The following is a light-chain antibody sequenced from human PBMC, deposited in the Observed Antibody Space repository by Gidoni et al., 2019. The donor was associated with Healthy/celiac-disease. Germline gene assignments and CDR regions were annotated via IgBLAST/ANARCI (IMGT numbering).Light chain of an antibody. CDR1: QSVISSY. V-gene: IGKV3-20*01. CDR2: GGS. Sequence: ETVLTQPPGTLSLSPGARATLSCRASQSVISSYLAWYQQKPGQAPSILSYGGSSRATGIPDRFSGSGSGTDFTLTISRLEPEDFAVYYCQQYGSSYTFGQXTKLEIK. CDR3: QQYGSSYT. J-gene: IGKJ2*01.